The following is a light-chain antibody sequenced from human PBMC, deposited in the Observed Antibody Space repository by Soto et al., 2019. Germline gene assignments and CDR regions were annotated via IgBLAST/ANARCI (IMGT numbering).Light chain of an antibody. CDR1: SSDVGTYNL. CDR2: EGS. V-gene: IGLV2-23*01. Sequence: QSVLTQPASVSGSPGQSIIISCTGTSSDVGTYNLVSWYQQYPAKAPKLMIYEGSKRPSAVSNHFSGSQSGNAASLTISGLQAEDEADYYCCSYAGSGTYVFGSGTKLTVL. J-gene: IGLJ1*01. CDR3: CSYAGSGTYV.